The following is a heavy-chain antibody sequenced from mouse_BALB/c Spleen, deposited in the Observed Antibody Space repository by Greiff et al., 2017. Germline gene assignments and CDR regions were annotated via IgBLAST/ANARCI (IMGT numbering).Heavy chain of an antibody. V-gene: IGHV14-4*02. CDR2: IDPENGDT. CDR1: GFNIKDYY. D-gene: IGHD1-1*01. Sequence: EVKLMESGAELVRSGASVKLSCTASGFNIKDYYMHWVKQRPEQGLEWIGWIDPENGDTEYAPKFQGKATMTADTSSNTAYLQLSSLTSEDTAVYYCNVRGFAYWGQGTLVTVSA. CDR3: NVRGFAY. J-gene: IGHJ3*01.